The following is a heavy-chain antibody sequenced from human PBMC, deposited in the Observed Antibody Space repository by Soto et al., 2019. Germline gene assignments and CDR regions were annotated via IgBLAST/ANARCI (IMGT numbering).Heavy chain of an antibody. J-gene: IGHJ4*02. V-gene: IGHV4-31*03. CDR2: VYYTGST. Sequence: QVHLQESGPALVKPSQTLSLTCTVSGDSITSGSYYWTWIRQHPGKGLEYIGNVYYTGSTYYTPSLQSRLTMSADTSENQFSLKLTSVTAADTAVYHCARGAFGGNSGFGLVDYWGQGTLVTVSS. CDR3: ARGAFGGNSGFGLVDY. CDR1: GDSITSGSYY. D-gene: IGHD2-21*02.